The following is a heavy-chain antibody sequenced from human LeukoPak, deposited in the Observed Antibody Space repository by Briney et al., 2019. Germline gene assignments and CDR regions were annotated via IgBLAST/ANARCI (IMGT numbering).Heavy chain of an antibody. D-gene: IGHD5-18*01. CDR2: IDSDGRST. CDR3: ARGTMWIHLPELDY. CDR1: GFTFSNYW. V-gene: IGHV3-74*01. Sequence: QPGGSLRLSCAASGFTFSNYWMHWVRQAQGKGLVWVSRIDSDGRSTSYADSVKGRFTISRDNAKDTLYLQMNSLRDEDTAVYYYARGTMWIHLPELDYWGQGTLVTVSS. J-gene: IGHJ4*02.